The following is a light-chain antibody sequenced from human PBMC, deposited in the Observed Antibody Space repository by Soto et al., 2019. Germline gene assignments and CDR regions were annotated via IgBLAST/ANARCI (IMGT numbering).Light chain of an antibody. CDR3: CSYAGTYTPWV. CDR1: SRDVGDYNY. CDR2: RVT. J-gene: IGLJ3*02. V-gene: IGLV2-11*01. Sequence: QSVLTQPRSVSGSPGQSVTISCTGTSRDVGDYNYVSWYQQHPGKVPKLIIYRVTGRPSGIPDRLSGSKSGNTASLTISGLQAEDEADYYCCSYAGTYTPWVFGGGTKLTVL.